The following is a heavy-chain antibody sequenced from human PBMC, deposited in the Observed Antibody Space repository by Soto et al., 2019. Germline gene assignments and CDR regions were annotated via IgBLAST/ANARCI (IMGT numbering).Heavy chain of an antibody. D-gene: IGHD3-22*01. CDR3: ASFSRMADGYY. V-gene: IGHV3-48*01. CDR2: ISGSGTTI. Sequence: EVHLVESGGGLVQPGGSLRLSCAASGFIFSSYAINWVRQAPGKGLEWVSYISGSGTTIYYADSVKGRFTISSDYAKSSLYLQLTSLRAEDTAMYYCASFSRMADGYYWGQGTLVTVSS. CDR1: GFIFSSYA. J-gene: IGHJ4*02.